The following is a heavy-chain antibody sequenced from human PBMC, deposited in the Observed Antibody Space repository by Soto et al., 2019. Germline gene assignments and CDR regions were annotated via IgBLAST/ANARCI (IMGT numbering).Heavy chain of an antibody. CDR1: GYTFTSYG. D-gene: IGHD3-16*01. V-gene: IGHV1-18*01. CDR3: ARDQMGVLTPAHSFAY. CDR2: ISAYNGNT. Sequence: ASVKVSCKASGYTFTSYGISWVRQAPGQGLEWMGWISAYNGNTNYAQKLQGRVTMTTDTSTSTAYMELRSLRSDDTAVYYCARDQMGVLTPAHSFAYWGQGTLVTVSS. J-gene: IGHJ4*02.